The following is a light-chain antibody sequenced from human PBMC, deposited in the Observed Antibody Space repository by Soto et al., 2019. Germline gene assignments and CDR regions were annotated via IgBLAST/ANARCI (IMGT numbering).Light chain of an antibody. Sequence: QSVLTQPPSVSGAPGQRVTISCVGSSSNIGAGYDVHWYQHLPGTAPKLLIYANYNRPSGVPVRFSGSKSGTSASLAITGLQAEDEADYYCQSYDSSLSGVVFGGGTKVTVL. J-gene: IGLJ2*01. CDR3: QSYDSSLSGVV. CDR2: ANY. V-gene: IGLV1-40*01. CDR1: SSNIGAGYD.